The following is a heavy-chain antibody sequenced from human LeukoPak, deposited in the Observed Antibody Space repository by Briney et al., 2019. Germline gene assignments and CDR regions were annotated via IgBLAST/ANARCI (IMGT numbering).Heavy chain of an antibody. CDR1: GFTFNNYG. J-gene: IGHJ6*03. CDR2: IRYNGNNQ. CDR3: AKDSAFYYIDV. Sequence: GGSLRLSCAASGFTFNNYGMHWVRQAPGKGLEWVAFIRYNGNNQYYADSVKGRFTISRDNFKNTPYLQMNSLKGDDTAVYYCAKDSAFYYIDVWGKGTTVIISS. V-gene: IGHV3-30*02. D-gene: IGHD3-10*01.